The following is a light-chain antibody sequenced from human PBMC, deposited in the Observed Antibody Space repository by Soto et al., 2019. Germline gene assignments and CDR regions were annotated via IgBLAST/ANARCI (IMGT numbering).Light chain of an antibody. CDR2: GAS. CDR1: QSVSSN. V-gene: IGKV3-15*01. J-gene: IGKJ1*01. Sequence: IVMTQSPATLSVSPGERATLSCRASQSVSSNLAWYQQKPGQAPRLLIYGASTRATGIPARFSGSGSGTEFTLTISSLQSEAFAVYYCQQYNNWPKPFGQGTKVDIX. CDR3: QQYNNWPKP.